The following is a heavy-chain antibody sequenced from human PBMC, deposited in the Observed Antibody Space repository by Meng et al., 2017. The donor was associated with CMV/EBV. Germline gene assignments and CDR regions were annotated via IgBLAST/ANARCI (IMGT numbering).Heavy chain of an antibody. CDR1: GGSFSGYY. J-gene: IGHJ5*02. D-gene: IGHD3-10*02. V-gene: IGHV4-34*01. CDR2: INHSGST. Sequence: SETLSLTCAVYGGSFSGYYWSWIRQPTGKGLEWIGEINHSGSTNYNPSLKSRVTVSVDTSKNQFSLKLSSVTAADTAVYYCARGITTLGWFDPWGQGTLVTVSS. CDR3: ARGITTLGWFDP.